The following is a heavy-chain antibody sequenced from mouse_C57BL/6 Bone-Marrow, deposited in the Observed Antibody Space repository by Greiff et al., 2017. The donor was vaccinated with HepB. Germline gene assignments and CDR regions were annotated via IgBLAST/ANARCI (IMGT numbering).Heavy chain of an antibody. Sequence: VQLQQSGAELVRLGASVKLSCTASGFNIKDDYMHWVKQRPEQGLEWIGWIDPENGDTEYASKFQGKATITADTSSNTAYLQLSSLTSEDTAVYYCTTNYYGFDYWGQGTTLTVSS. J-gene: IGHJ2*01. D-gene: IGHD2-2*01. V-gene: IGHV14-4*01. CDR2: IDPENGDT. CDR3: TTNYYGFDY. CDR1: GFNIKDDY.